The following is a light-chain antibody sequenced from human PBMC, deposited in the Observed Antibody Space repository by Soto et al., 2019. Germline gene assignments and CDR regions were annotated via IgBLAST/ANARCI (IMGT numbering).Light chain of an antibody. V-gene: IGKV3-20*01. J-gene: IGKJ4*01. CDR2: GAS. CDR1: QSVSSSY. CDR3: QQYRSSHSFT. Sequence: DSVLTQSPGTLSLSPGERATLACRASQSVSSSYLDWYQQKPGQAPRLLIYGASSRATGIPDRFSGGGSGTHLNLTISRLEPEDFALYYGQQYRSSHSFTFGGGTKVEIK.